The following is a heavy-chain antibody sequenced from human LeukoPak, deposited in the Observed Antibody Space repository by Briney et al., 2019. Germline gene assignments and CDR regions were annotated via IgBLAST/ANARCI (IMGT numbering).Heavy chain of an antibody. D-gene: IGHD4/OR15-4a*01. J-gene: IGHJ6*02. V-gene: IGHV3-21*01. CDR2: ISGGSAYI. CDR3: ARGAYGGNDGNYYHYYGMDV. Sequence: GVSLRLSCAASGFTFSRYSINWVRQAPGKGLEWVSSISGGSAYIYYADSVKGRFTISRGNGKNSLYLQMNSRGAEDRAVYYCARGAYGGNDGNYYHYYGMDVWGQGATVTVSS. CDR1: GFTFSRYS.